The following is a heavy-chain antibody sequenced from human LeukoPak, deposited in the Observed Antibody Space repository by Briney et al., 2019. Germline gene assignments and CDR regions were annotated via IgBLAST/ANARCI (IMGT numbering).Heavy chain of an antibody. CDR3: ARGPKRAVVPAARLFDY. D-gene: IGHD2-2*01. Sequence: ASVKVSCKASGYTFTSYGISWVRQAPGQGLEWMGWISAYNGNTNYAQKLQGRVTMTTDTSTSTAYMELRNLRSDDTAVYYCARGPKRAVVPAARLFDYWGQGTLVTVSS. V-gene: IGHV1-18*01. J-gene: IGHJ4*02. CDR2: ISAYNGNT. CDR1: GYTFTSYG.